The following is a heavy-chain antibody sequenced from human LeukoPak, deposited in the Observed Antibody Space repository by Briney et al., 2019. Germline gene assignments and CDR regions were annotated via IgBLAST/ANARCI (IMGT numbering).Heavy chain of an antibody. D-gene: IGHD3-3*01. CDR1: GGSISSYY. CDR2: IYTSGST. J-gene: IGHJ6*03. V-gene: IGHV4-4*07. Sequence: PSETLSLTCTVSGGSISSYYWSWIRQPAGKGLEWIGRIYTSGSTNYNPSLKSRVTMSVDTSKNQFSLKLSSVTAADTAVYYCAREFSIFGEVPPWEYYYYYMDVWGKGTTVTVSS. CDR3: AREFSIFGEVPPWEYYYYYMDV.